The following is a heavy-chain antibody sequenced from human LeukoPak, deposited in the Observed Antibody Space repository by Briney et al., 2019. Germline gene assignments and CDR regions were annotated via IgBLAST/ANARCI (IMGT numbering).Heavy chain of an antibody. Sequence: SQTLALTRSVSEGSIRRNDYNWSWMRQPPGKGLEWIGYIYYSGSTYYNPSLKSRVTISVDTSKNQFSLKLSSVTAADTAVYYCARGTVLWFGELVFDYWGQGTLVTVSS. CDR3: ARGTVLWFGELVFDY. CDR2: IYYSGST. D-gene: IGHD3-10*01. V-gene: IGHV4-30-4*01. CDR1: EGSIRRNDYN. J-gene: IGHJ4*02.